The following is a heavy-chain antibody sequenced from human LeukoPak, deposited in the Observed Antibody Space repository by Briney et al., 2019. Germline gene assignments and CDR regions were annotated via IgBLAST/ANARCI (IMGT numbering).Heavy chain of an antibody. Sequence: GGSLRLSCAASGFTFSIYAMSWVRQAPGKGLEWVSAIGDTTYYADSVEGRFTISRDTSKNTLYLQMNSLRAEDTAVYYCAKDPLNTVMVSPTFDYWGQGTLVTVSS. D-gene: IGHD5-18*01. CDR2: IGDTT. V-gene: IGHV3-23*01. CDR1: GFTFSIYA. J-gene: IGHJ4*02. CDR3: AKDPLNTVMVSPTFDY.